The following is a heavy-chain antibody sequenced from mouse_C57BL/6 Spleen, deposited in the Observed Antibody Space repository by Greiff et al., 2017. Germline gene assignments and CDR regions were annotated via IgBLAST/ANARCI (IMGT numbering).Heavy chain of an antibody. CDR1: GYTFTSYW. CDR3: ARGRDGLDY. CDR2: IYPSDSET. D-gene: IGHD3-1*01. J-gene: IGHJ2*01. Sequence: QVQLQQPGAELVRPGSSVKLSCKASGYTFTSYWMDWVKQRPGQGLEWIGNIYPSDSETHYNQKFKDKATLTVDKSSSTAYLQLSSLTSEDSAVYYCARGRDGLDYWGQGTTLTVSS. V-gene: IGHV1-61*01.